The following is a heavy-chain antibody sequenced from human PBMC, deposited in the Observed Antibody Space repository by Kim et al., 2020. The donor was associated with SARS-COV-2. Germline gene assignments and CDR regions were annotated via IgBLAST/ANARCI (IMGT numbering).Heavy chain of an antibody. CDR1: GFTFSSYD. J-gene: IGHJ3*02. CDR2: IGTAGDT. Sequence: GGSLRLSCAASGFTFSSYDMHWVRQATGKGLEWVSAIGTAGDTYYPGSVKGRFTISRVNAKNSLYLQMNSLRAGDTAVYYCARGWGGWRTPDAFDIWGQGTMVTVSS. CDR3: ARGWGGWRTPDAFDI. V-gene: IGHV3-13*04. D-gene: IGHD6-19*01.